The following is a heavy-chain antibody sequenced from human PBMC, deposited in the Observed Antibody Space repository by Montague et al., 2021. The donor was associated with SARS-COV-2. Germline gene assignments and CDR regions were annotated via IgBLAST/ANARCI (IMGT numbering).Heavy chain of an antibody. Sequence: SPRLSCAASGFTFGSYSMNWVRQAPGKGLEWVSYISRSSRTIYYADSVKGRITISGDNAKNSLYLQMNSLRAEDTAVYYCADYGDTEPFQHWGQGTLVTVSS. CDR3: ADYGDTEPFQH. V-gene: IGHV3-48*04. CDR1: GFTFGSYS. J-gene: IGHJ1*01. D-gene: IGHD4-17*01. CDR2: ISRSSRTI.